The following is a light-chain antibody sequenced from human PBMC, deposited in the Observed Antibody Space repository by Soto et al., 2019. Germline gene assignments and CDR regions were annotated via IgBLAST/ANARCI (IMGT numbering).Light chain of an antibody. CDR3: QVWDSSHDHPGWV. V-gene: IGLV3-21*02. J-gene: IGLJ3*02. Sequence: SYVLSQPPSVSVPPGQTARIPCGGDNIGTESVHWYFQKPGQAPVLVVYDDSDRPSGIPERFSGSNSGNMATLTITRVEAGDEADYFCQVWDSSHDHPGWVFGGGTKLTVL. CDR2: DDS. CDR1: NIGTES.